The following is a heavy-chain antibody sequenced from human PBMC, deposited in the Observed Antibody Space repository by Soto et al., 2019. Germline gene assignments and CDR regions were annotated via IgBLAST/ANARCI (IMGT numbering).Heavy chain of an antibody. CDR2: TYYRSKWYN. CDR1: GDSVSRNSAA. J-gene: IGHJ4*02. CDR3: ARDPPDFHSAFDY. D-gene: IGHD4-4*01. V-gene: IGHV6-1*01. Sequence: QTLSLTCPISGDSVSRNSAAGDCIRQSPSRGLEWLGRTYYRSKWYNDYAESVKSRITINPDTSKSQFSLHLNSVTPEDTAVYYCARDPPDFHSAFDYWGQGTLVTVSS.